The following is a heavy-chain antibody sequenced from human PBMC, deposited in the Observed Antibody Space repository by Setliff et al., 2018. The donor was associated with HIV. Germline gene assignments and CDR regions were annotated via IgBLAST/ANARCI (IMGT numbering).Heavy chain of an antibody. V-gene: IGHV4-59*01. J-gene: IGHJ2*01. CDR1: GGSISSYY. CDR2: IYYSGSS. CDR3: ASLSSGSDWYFDL. D-gene: IGHD3-22*01. Sequence: PSETLSLTCTVSGGSISSYYWSWFRQPPGKGLEWIGYIYYSGSSNYNPSLKSRVTISVDTSKNHFSLKLSSVTAADTAVYYCASLSSGSDWYFDLWGRGTLVTVS.